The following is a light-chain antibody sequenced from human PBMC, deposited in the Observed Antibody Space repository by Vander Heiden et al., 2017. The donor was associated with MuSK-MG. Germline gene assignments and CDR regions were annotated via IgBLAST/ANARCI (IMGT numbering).Light chain of an antibody. Sequence: EIVLTQSPATLSLSPGDRATLSCRASQSVSSYLTWYQLKPGQAPRLLIYDASNRATGIPARFSGSGSGTDFTLTISSLEPEDFAVYYWQQRSNLYTFGQGTKLEIK. V-gene: IGKV3-11*01. CDR3: QQRSNLYT. J-gene: IGKJ2*01. CDR2: DAS. CDR1: QSVSSY.